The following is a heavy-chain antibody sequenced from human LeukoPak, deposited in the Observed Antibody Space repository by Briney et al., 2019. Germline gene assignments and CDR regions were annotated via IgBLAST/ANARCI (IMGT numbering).Heavy chain of an antibody. CDR3: ARDISGDYGDYGTHYYYGMDV. V-gene: IGHV3-21*01. D-gene: IGHD4-17*01. CDR2: ISSSSSYI. Sequence: PGGSLRLSCAASGFTFSSYSMNWVRQAPGKGLEWVSSISSSSSYIYYADSVKGRFTISRDNAKNSLYLQMNSLRAEDTAVYYCARDISGDYGDYGTHYYYGMDVWGQGTTVTVSS. J-gene: IGHJ6*02. CDR1: GFTFSSYS.